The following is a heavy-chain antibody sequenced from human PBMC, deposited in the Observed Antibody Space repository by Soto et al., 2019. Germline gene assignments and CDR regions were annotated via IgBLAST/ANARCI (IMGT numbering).Heavy chain of an antibody. J-gene: IGHJ6*03. V-gene: IGHV4-34*01. CDR2: INHSGST. CDR3: ARGFRETPAYYYYYMDV. CDR1: GGSFSGYY. D-gene: IGHD2-15*01. Sequence: SETLSLTCAVYGGSFSGYYWSWIRQPPGKGLEWIGEINHSGSTNYNPSLKSRVTISVDTSKNQFSLKLSSVTAADTAVYYCARGFRETPAYYYYYMDVRGRGTTVTVSS.